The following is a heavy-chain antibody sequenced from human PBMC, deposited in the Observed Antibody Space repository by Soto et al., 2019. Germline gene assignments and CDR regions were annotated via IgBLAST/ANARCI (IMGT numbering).Heavy chain of an antibody. Sequence: VGSLRLSCAASGSTFSSYAMSWVRQAPGKGLEWVSAISGSGGSTYYADSVKGRFTISRDNSKNTLYLQMNSLRAEDTAVYYCAKDPGYSGYDHRRRTYYYYYMDVWGKGTTVTVSS. V-gene: IGHV3-23*01. CDR1: GSTFSSYA. CDR2: ISGSGGST. D-gene: IGHD5-12*01. J-gene: IGHJ6*03. CDR3: AKDPGYSGYDHRRRTYYYYYMDV.